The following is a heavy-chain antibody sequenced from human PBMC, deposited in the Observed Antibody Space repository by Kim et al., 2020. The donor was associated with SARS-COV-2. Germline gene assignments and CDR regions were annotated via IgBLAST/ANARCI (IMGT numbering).Heavy chain of an antibody. J-gene: IGHJ4*02. CDR3: ARVASYSSGWYVHY. V-gene: IGHV3-74*01. D-gene: IGHD6-19*01. Sequence: ADSVKGRFTISRDNAKNTLYLQMNGLRAEDTAVYYCARVASYSSGWYVHYWGQGTLVTVSS.